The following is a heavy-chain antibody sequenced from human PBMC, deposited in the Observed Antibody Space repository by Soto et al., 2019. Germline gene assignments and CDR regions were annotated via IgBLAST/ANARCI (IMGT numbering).Heavy chain of an antibody. Sequence: QVQLQESGPGLVKPSQTLSLTCTVSGGSISSGGYYWSWIRQHPGKGLEWIGYIYYSGSTYYNPSLKSRVTKAVDTSKNQFSLKLSSVTAADTAVYYCARVWIAVAGTVWFDPGAREPWSPSPQ. CDR1: GGSISSGGYY. D-gene: IGHD6-19*01. CDR2: IYYSGST. CDR3: ARVWIAVAGTVWFDP. V-gene: IGHV4-31*03. J-gene: IGHJ5*02.